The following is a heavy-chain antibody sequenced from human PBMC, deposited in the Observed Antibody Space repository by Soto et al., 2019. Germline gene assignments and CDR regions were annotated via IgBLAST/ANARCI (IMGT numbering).Heavy chain of an antibody. D-gene: IGHD2-2*01. J-gene: IGHJ4*02. CDR3: ARDGLPARHFDY. V-gene: IGHV3-30-3*01. CDR1: GFTFSSYA. Sequence: PGGSLRLSCAASGFTFSSYAMHSVRQAPGKGLEWVAVISYDGSNKYYADSVKGRFTISRDNSKNTLYLQMNSLRAEDTAVYYCARDGLPARHFDYWGQGTLVTVSS. CDR2: ISYDGSNK.